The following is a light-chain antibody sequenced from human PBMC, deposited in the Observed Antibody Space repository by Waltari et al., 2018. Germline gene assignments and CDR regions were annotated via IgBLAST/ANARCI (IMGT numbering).Light chain of an antibody. J-gene: IGLJ2*01. CDR3: QVWDSGAYPVV. V-gene: IGLV3-21*02. CDR1: SVGRKS. CDR2: DGC. Sequence: SYLLTQPPSVSVAPGQTAKIICGGNSVGRKSVHWYQHKPGQAPVRVVCDGCDRPSGIPERFSGSNSGNTATLTINRVEAGDEADYYCQVWDSGAYPVVFGGGTKLTVL.